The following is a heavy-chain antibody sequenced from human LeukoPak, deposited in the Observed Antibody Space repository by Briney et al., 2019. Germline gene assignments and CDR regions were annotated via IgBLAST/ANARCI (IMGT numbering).Heavy chain of an antibody. CDR2: IIPILGIA. D-gene: IGHD3-22*01. CDR1: RGTFSSYT. Sequence: KVSSKAPRGTFSSYTIRSVRQAPGQRLEWMGRIIPILGIANYAQKFQGRVTITADKSTSTAYMELSSLRSEDTAVYYCARSYYYDSSGRDYWGQGTLVTVSS. CDR3: ARSYYYDSSGRDY. V-gene: IGHV1-69*02. J-gene: IGHJ4*02.